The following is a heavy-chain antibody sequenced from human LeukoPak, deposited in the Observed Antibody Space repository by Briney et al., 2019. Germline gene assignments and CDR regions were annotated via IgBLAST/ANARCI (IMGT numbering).Heavy chain of an antibody. CDR3: APSSGSRGLFFDL. D-gene: IGHD3-22*01. J-gene: IGHJ4*02. V-gene: IGHV3-7*01. Sequence: GGSLRLSCAASGFTFSTFGMSWVRQAPGKGLERVANIKEDGSEKYYGDSVKGRFTISRDSSKRSVYLQMNSLRDEDTAVYYCAPSSGSRGLFFDLWGQGTLVTVS. CDR1: GFTFSTFG. CDR2: IKEDGSEK.